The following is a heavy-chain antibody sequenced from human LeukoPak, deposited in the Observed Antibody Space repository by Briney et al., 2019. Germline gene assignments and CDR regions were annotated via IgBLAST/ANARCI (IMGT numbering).Heavy chain of an antibody. CDR1: GFTFSSHA. D-gene: IGHD5-18*01. V-gene: IGHV3-23*01. J-gene: IGHJ4*02. CDR3: ARRGYNYEGFDY. CDR2: ISGTGSST. Sequence: GGSLRLSCAASGFTFSSHAMSWVRRAPGRGLEWVSAISGTGSSTYYADSVKGRFTISRDNSKNTLYLQMNSLRAEDTAVYYCARRGYNYEGFDYWGQGTLVTVSS.